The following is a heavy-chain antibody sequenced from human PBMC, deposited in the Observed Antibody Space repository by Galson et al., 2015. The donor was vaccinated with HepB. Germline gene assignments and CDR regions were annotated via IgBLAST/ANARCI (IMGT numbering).Heavy chain of an antibody. CDR3: ARVLTHWYCDL. J-gene: IGHJ2*01. CDR1: GFSFGTSW. CDR2: IAPDGSET. V-gene: IGHV3-7*01. D-gene: IGHD4-23*01. Sequence: SPRLSCAASGFSFGTSWVTWFRRAPGKGLEWVANIAPDGSETFYVHSVKGRFTISRHNARNSLYLQMHSLRADDTAEYYCARVLTHWYCDLWGRDNLVTVS.